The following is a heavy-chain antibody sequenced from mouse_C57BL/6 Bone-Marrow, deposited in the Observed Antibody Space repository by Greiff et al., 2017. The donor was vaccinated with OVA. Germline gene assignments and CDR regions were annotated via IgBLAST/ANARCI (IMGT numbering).Heavy chain of an antibody. CDR3: ARSGTTVVAPYYFDY. J-gene: IGHJ2*01. D-gene: IGHD1-1*01. V-gene: IGHV1-4*01. CDR1: GYTFTSYT. CDR2: INPSSGYT. Sequence: VQLVESGAELARPGASVKMSCKASGYTFTSYTMHWVKQRPGQGLEWIGYINPSSGYTKYNQKFKDKATLTADKSSSTAYMQLSSLTSEDSAVYYCARSGTTVVAPYYFDYWGQGTTLTVSS.